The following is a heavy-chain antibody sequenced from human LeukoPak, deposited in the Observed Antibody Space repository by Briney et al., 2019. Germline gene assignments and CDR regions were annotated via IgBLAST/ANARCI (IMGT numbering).Heavy chain of an antibody. V-gene: IGHV4-34*01. CDR3: ARGRPSFTMVRGVNWFAP. D-gene: IGHD3-10*01. J-gene: IGHJ5*02. CDR2: INHSGST. Sequence: PSETLSLTCAVYGGSFSGYYWSWIRQPPGKGLEWIGEINHSGSTNYNPSLKSRVTISVDTSKNQFSLKLSSVTAEDTAVYYCARGRPSFTMVRGVNWFAPWGQGTLVTVSS. CDR1: GGSFSGYY.